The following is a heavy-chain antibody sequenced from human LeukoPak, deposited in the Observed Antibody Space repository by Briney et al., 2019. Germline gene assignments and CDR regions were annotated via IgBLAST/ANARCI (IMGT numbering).Heavy chain of an antibody. CDR2: ISTDGSQT. Sequence: PGGSLRLSCEASGFTFSNYWMHWVRQAPGKGLMWVSQISTDGSQTFYADSVKGRFTVYRDNSKKTVWLQMNSLRAEDTAVYYCAKKGGSSGRYDYLDYWGQGTLVTVSS. J-gene: IGHJ4*01. V-gene: IGHV3-74*01. CDR3: AKKGGSSGRYDYLDY. CDR1: GFTFSNYW. D-gene: IGHD6-19*01.